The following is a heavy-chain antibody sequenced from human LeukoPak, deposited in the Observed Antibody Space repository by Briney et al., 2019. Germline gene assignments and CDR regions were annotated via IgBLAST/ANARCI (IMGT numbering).Heavy chain of an antibody. CDR2: ISGSGGST. Sequence: GGTLRLSCAASGFTFSSYGMSWVRQAPGKGLEWVSAISGSGGSTYYADSVKGRFTISRDNSKNTLYLQMNSLRAEDKAVYYCAKDGSTSGWPYYFDYWGQGTLVTVSS. J-gene: IGHJ4*02. CDR1: GFTFSSYG. D-gene: IGHD6-19*01. CDR3: AKDGSTSGWPYYFDY. V-gene: IGHV3-23*01.